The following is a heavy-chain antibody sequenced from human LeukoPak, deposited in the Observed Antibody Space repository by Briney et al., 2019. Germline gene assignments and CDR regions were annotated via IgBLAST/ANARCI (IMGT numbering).Heavy chain of an antibody. CDR3: ARLPGDYYGMDV. Sequence: PSETLSLTCTVSGGSISSYYWSWIRQPPGKGLEWIGYIYCSGSTNYNPSLKSRVTISVDTSKNQFSLKLSSVTAADTAVYYCARLPGDYYGMDVWGQGTTVTVSS. V-gene: IGHV4-59*01. CDR1: GGSISSYY. CDR2: IYCSGST. D-gene: IGHD7-27*01. J-gene: IGHJ6*02.